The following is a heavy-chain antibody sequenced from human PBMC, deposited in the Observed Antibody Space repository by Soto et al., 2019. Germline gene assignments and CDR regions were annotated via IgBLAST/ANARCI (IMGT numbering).Heavy chain of an antibody. CDR2: INPSGGST. Sequence: ASVKVSCTASGYTFTSYYMHWVRQAPGQGLEWMGTINPSGGSTSYAQKFQGRVTMTRDTSTSTVYMELSSLRSEDTAVYYCARDIVYDILTGYYYYYYYRDVWGKGTTVTVSS. J-gene: IGHJ6*03. V-gene: IGHV1-46*03. CDR1: GYTFTSYY. CDR3: ARDIVYDILTGYYYYYYYRDV. D-gene: IGHD3-9*01.